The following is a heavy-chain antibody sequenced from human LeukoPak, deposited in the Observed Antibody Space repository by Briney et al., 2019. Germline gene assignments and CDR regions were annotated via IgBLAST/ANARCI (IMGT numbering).Heavy chain of an antibody. CDR3: AKDPSDSSGYYPYFDY. CDR2: ISYDGSNK. D-gene: IGHD3-22*01. CDR1: GFTFSSYG. V-gene: IGHV3-30*18. Sequence: GGSLRLSCAASGFTFSSYGMHWVRQAPGKGLEWVAVISYDGSNKYYADSVKGRFTISRDNSKNTLYLQMNSLRAEDTAVYYCAKDPSDSSGYYPYFDYWRQATLVTVSS. J-gene: IGHJ4*02.